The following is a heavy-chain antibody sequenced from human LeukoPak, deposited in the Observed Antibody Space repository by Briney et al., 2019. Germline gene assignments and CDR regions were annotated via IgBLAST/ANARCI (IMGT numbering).Heavy chain of an antibody. CDR2: ISAYNGNT. D-gene: IGHD3-10*01. J-gene: IGHJ4*02. V-gene: IGHV1-18*01. Sequence: ASVKVSCKASGYTFTCYGISWVRQVPGQGLEWMGWISAYNGNTNYAQKLQGRVTMTTDTSTSTAYMELRSLRSDDTAVYYCARDPYGSGSYGLDYWGQGTLVTVSS. CDR3: ARDPYGSGSYGLDY. CDR1: GYTFTCYG.